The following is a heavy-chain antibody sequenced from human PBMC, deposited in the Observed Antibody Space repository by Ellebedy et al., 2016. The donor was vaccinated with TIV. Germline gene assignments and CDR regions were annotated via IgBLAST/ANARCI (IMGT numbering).Heavy chain of an antibody. J-gene: IGHJ4*02. CDR2: ISPSNGGI. CDR3: ARESPGAGSGFDY. Sequence: ASVKVSCKAFGYTFTTYYIHWVRQAPGQGLEWMGMISPSNGGINYSQKFSGRVTMTRDTSTSTVYMELTSLTSEDTAVYYCARESPGAGSGFDYWGRGTLVTVS. V-gene: IGHV1-46*01. CDR1: GYTFTTYY. D-gene: IGHD1-26*01.